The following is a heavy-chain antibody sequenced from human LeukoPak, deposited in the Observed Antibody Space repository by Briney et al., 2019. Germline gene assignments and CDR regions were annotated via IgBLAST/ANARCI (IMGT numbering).Heavy chain of an antibody. CDR3: AKDQSGFCSRSSCYALDY. Sequence: PGGSLRLSCAASGFTFSSYGMHWVRQAPGKGLEWVAFIRYDGSNKYYADSVKGRFTISSDNSKNTLYLQINSLRAEDTAVYYCAKDQSGFCSRSSCYALDYWGQGTLVTVSS. J-gene: IGHJ4*02. V-gene: IGHV3-30*02. CDR2: IRYDGSNK. D-gene: IGHD2-2*01. CDR1: GFTFSSYG.